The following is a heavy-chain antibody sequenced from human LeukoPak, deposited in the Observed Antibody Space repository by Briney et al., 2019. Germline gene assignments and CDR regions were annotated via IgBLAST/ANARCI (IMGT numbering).Heavy chain of an antibody. V-gene: IGHV1-2*02. J-gene: IGHJ5*02. D-gene: IGHD5-18*01. Sequence: ASVKVSCKASGYTFTGYYMHWVRQAPGQGLEWMGWINPNSGGTNYAQKFQGRVTMTRDTSISTAYMELSRLRSDDTAVYYCAGVGSYGYWRWSIDWFDPWGQGTLVTVSS. CDR3: AGVGSYGYWRWSIDWFDP. CDR2: INPNSGGT. CDR1: GYTFTGYY.